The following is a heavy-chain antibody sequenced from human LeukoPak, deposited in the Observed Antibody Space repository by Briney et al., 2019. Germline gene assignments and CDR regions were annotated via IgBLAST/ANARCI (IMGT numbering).Heavy chain of an antibody. Sequence: GGSLRLSCAASGFTFSSYAMRWVRQAPGKGLEWVAVISYDGSNKYYADSVKGRFTISRDNSKNTLYLQMNSLRAEDTAVYYCASGGYSSGRGAFDIWGQGTMVTVSS. V-gene: IGHV3-30*04. CDR3: ASGGYSSGRGAFDI. CDR1: GFTFSSYA. J-gene: IGHJ3*02. D-gene: IGHD6-19*01. CDR2: ISYDGSNK.